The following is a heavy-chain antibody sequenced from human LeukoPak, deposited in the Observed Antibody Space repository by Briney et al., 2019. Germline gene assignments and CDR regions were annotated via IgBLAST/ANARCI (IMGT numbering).Heavy chain of an antibody. CDR3: ASSPVRFLEWLYLDY. D-gene: IGHD3-3*01. CDR2: IWYDGSNK. J-gene: IGHJ4*02. CDR1: GFTFSSYG. V-gene: IGHV3-30*19. Sequence: GSLRLSCAASGFTFSSYGMHWVRQAPGKGLEWVAVIWYDGSNKYYADSAKGRFTISRDNSKNTLYLQMNSLRAEDTAVYYCASSPVRFLEWLYLDYWGQGTLVTVSS.